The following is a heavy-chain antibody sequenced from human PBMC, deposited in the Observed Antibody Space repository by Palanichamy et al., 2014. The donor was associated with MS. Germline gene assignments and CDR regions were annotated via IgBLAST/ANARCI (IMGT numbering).Heavy chain of an antibody. Sequence: EVQLVESGGGLVQPGGSLRLSCAASGFTFSSYAMSWVRQAPGKGLEWVSAISGSGGSTYYADSVKGRFTISRDDSKNTLYLQMNSLRAEDTAVYYCAKARTSNPTIDYYYYYGMDVWGQGTTVTVSS. CDR1: GFTFSSYA. J-gene: IGHJ6*02. CDR3: AKARTSNPTIDYYYYYGMDV. CDR2: ISGSGGST. D-gene: IGHD2-2*01. V-gene: IGHV3-23*04.